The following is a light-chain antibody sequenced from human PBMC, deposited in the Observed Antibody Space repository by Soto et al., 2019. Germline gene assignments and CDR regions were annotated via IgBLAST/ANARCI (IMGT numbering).Light chain of an antibody. CDR1: QSVSSSY. Sequence: MLTQSPGTLSLSPGEIATLSCRASQSVSSSYLAWYQQKPGQAPRLLIYGASSRATGIPDRFSGSGSGTDFTLTISRLEPEDFAVYYCQQYGSSPQTFGQGTKVDIK. CDR3: QQYGSSPQT. CDR2: GAS. V-gene: IGKV3-20*01. J-gene: IGKJ1*01.